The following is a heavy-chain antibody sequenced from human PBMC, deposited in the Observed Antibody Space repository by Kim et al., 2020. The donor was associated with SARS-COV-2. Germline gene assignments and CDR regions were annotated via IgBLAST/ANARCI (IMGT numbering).Heavy chain of an antibody. CDR3: ARDFPKPPGVTMVRGAVYYGMDV. CDR2: INPNSGGT. V-gene: IGHV1-2*02. J-gene: IGHJ6*02. Sequence: ASMKVSCKASGYTFTGYYMHWVRQAPGQGLEWMGWINPNSGGTNYAQKFQGRVTMTRDTSISTAYMELSRLRSDDTAVYYCARDFPKPPGVTMVRGAVYYGMDVWGQGTTVTVSS. D-gene: IGHD3-10*01. CDR1: GYTFTGYY.